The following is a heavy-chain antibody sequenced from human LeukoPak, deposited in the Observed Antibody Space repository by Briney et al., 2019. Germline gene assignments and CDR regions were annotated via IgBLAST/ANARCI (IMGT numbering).Heavy chain of an antibody. D-gene: IGHD3-3*01. J-gene: IGHJ3*02. Sequence: GASVKVSCKASGYTFTGYAMHWVRQAPGQRLEWMGWINAGNGNTKYSQKFQGRVTITRDTSASTAYMELSSLRSEDTAVYYCAREFTIFGVVTNAEAFDIWGQGTMVTVSS. CDR1: GYTFTGYA. CDR3: AREFTIFGVVTNAEAFDI. CDR2: INAGNGNT. V-gene: IGHV1-3*01.